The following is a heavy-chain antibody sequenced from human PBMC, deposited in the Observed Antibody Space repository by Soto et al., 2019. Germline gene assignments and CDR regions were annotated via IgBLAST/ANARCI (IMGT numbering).Heavy chain of an antibody. Sequence: GGSLRLSCAASGFTFTSYTMNWVRQAPGKGLEWVSSISSSSNYIYYADSVKGRFTISRDNAKNSLYLQMNSLRAEDTAVYYCARDGFSSSCSYIYDGMDVWGQGTTVTVSS. V-gene: IGHV3-21*01. J-gene: IGHJ6*02. D-gene: IGHD6-13*01. CDR3: ARDGFSSSCSYIYDGMDV. CDR1: GFTFTSYT. CDR2: ISSSSNYI.